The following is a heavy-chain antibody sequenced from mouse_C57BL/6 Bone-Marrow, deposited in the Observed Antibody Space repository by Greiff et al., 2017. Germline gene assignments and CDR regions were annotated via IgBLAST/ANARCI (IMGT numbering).Heavy chain of an antibody. D-gene: IGHD1-1*02. V-gene: IGHV14-4*01. J-gene: IGHJ2*01. CDR1: GFNIKDDY. CDR2: IDPENGDT. CDR3: TTLWYFDY. Sequence: VQLKQSGAELVRPGASVKLSCTASGFNIKDDYMHWVKQRPEQGLEWMGWIDPENGDTEYASKFQGKATITADTASNTAYLQLSSLTSEDTAVYYCTTLWYFDYWGQGTTLTVSS.